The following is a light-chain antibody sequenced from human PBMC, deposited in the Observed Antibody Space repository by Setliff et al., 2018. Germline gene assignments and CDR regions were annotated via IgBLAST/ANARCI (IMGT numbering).Light chain of an antibody. V-gene: IGLV2-23*02. J-gene: IGLJ2*01. CDR2: DVN. CDR3: YSYAGGDTYAI. Sequence: QSVLAQPASVSGSPGQSITISYSGTSSDVGAYDYVSWYQKHPDKAPKLIIYDVNKRPSGVSNRFSGSKSVNTASLTISGLQAEDEGDYYCYSYAGGDTYAIFGGGTKVTVL. CDR1: SSDVGAYDY.